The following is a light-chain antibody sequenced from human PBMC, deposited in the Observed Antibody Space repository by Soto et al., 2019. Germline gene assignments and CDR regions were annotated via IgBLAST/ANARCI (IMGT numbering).Light chain of an antibody. CDR1: QSVSSN. Sequence: EIVMTQSPATLSVSPGERATLSCRASQSVSSNLAWYQQKPGQAPRLLIYGASTRATGIPARFSGSGSGKDFPITISSQQSADFAVYYCQQYNNWPFTFGPGTKVDIK. V-gene: IGKV3-15*01. CDR3: QQYNNWPFT. J-gene: IGKJ3*01. CDR2: GAS.